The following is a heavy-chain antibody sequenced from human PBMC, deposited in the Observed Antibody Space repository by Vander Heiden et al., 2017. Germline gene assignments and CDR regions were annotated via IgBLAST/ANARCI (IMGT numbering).Heavy chain of an antibody. CDR2: INSDGSST. CDR1: GFTFRSYW. CDR3: ARDLVYSSSSPYYYYYGMDV. Sequence: EVQLVESGGGLVQPGGSLRLSCAASGFTFRSYWMHWVRQAPGKGLVWVSRINSDGSSTSYADSVKGRFTISRDNAKNTLYLQMNSLRAEDTAVYYCARDLVYSSSSPYYYYYGMDVWGQGTTVTVSS. V-gene: IGHV3-74*01. J-gene: IGHJ6*02. D-gene: IGHD6-6*01.